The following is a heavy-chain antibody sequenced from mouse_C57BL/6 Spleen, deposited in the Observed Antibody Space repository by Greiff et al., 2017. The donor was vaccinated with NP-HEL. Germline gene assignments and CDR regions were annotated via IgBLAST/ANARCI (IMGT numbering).Heavy chain of an antibody. Sequence: VQLQQSGPELVKPGASVKISCKASGYTFTDYYMNWVKQSHGKSLEWIGAINPNNGGTSYNQKFKGKATLTVDKSSSTAYMELRSLTSEDSAVYYCARTPDYDDAMDYWGQGTSVTVSS. CDR3: ARTPDYDDAMDY. CDR1: GYTFTDYY. CDR2: INPNNGGT. D-gene: IGHD2-4*01. V-gene: IGHV1-26*01. J-gene: IGHJ4*01.